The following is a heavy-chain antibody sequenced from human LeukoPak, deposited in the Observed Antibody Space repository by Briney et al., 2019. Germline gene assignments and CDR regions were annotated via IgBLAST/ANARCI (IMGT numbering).Heavy chain of an antibody. CDR2: ISYDGSNK. Sequence: PGRSLRLSCAASGFTFSSYAMHGVRQAPGKGLEWVAVISYDGSNKYSADSVKGRFTISRDNSKNTLYLQMNSLRAEDTAVYYCARGSYDILTGFEGYFQHWGQGTLVTVSS. V-gene: IGHV3-30-3*01. CDR3: ARGSYDILTGFEGYFQH. CDR1: GFTFSSYA. J-gene: IGHJ1*01. D-gene: IGHD3-9*01.